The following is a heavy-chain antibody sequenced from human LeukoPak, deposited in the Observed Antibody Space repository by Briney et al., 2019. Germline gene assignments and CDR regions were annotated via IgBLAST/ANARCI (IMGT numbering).Heavy chain of an antibody. D-gene: IGHD6-19*01. CDR3: ANQPGLYDSGWSWTYHFFGVDV. CDR1: GFSFNSYA. V-gene: IGHV3-23*01. Sequence: GGSLRLSYAASGFSFNSYAMSWVRQAPGKGLEWVSAVSGRGERTYYADFVQGRFSISRDNSKDTVYLQMNSLRAGDTAIYYCANQPGLYDSGWSWTYHFFGVDVWGQGTTVTVSS. CDR2: VSGRGERT. J-gene: IGHJ6*02.